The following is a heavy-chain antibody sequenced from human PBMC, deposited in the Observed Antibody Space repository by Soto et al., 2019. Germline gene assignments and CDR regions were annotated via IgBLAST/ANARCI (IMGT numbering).Heavy chain of an antibody. V-gene: IGHV3-7*03. J-gene: IGHJ6*02. D-gene: IGHD2-21*02. CDR1: GFTFSMYS. Sequence: QAGGSLRLSCEVSGFTFSMYSMSWVRQSQGEGLEWVAKIPQDGVDGHYADSVKGRFIISRDNDKNSLHLQLNNLRAEDTAVYYCARDHLILPAHDFFYGSDVWGRGATVTVSS. CDR2: IPQDGVDG. CDR3: ARDHLILPAHDFFYGSDV.